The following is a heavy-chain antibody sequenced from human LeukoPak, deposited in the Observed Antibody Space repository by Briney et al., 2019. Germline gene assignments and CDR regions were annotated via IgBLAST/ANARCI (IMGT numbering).Heavy chain of an antibody. J-gene: IGHJ5*02. D-gene: IGHD6-19*01. Sequence: SETLSLTCTVSSGSINSYYWNWIRQSPGKGLEWIGHISYTGSTNYNPSLKSRVTISLDTSKNRFSLKLSSVTTADTAVYYCAGTSYSSGWPNWFDPWGQGTLVTVSS. CDR3: AGTSYSSGWPNWFDP. V-gene: IGHV4-59*08. CDR2: ISYTGST. CDR1: SGSINSYY.